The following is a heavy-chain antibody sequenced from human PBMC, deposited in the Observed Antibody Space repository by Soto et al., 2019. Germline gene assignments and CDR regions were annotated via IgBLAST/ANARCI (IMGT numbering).Heavy chain of an antibody. CDR2: IWYDGSNK. CDR3: AREASYYGSGGRYGMDV. D-gene: IGHD3-10*01. J-gene: IGHJ6*02. Sequence: GGSLRLSCASSGFTFSSYGMHWVRQATGEGLEWVAVIWYDGSNKYYADSVKGRFTISRDNSKNTLYLQMNSLRAEDTAVYYCAREASYYGSGGRYGMDVWGQGTTVTVSS. CDR1: GFTFSSYG. V-gene: IGHV3-33*01.